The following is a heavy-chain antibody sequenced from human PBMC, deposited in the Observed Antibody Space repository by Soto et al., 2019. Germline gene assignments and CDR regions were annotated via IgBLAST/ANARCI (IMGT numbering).Heavy chain of an antibody. D-gene: IGHD6-19*01. J-gene: IGHJ6*03. V-gene: IGHV4-59*08. CDR3: ARSGDSSGWYEYYYMDV. Sequence: SETLSLTCTVSGGSISSYYWSWIRQPPGKGLEWIGYIYYSGSTNYNPSLKSRVTISVDTSKNQFSLKLSSVTAADTAVYYCARSGDSSGWYEYYYMDVWGKGTTVTVSS. CDR2: IYYSGST. CDR1: GGSISSYY.